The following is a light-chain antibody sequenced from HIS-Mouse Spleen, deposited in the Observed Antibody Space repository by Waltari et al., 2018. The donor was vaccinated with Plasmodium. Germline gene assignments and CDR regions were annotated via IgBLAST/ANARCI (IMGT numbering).Light chain of an antibody. J-gene: IGLJ3*02. CDR2: GKN. Sequence: SSELTQDPAVSVALGQTVRITCQGDSISSYYASWYQQKPGQAPVLVIYGKNNRPPGIPDRFSGSSSGNTASLSITGAQAEDEADYYCNSRDSSGNHWVFGGGTKLTVL. V-gene: IGLV3-19*01. CDR3: NSRDSSGNHWV. CDR1: SISSYY.